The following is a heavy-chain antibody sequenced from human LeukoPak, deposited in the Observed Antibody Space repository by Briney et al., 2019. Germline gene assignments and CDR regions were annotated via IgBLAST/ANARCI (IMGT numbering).Heavy chain of an antibody. J-gene: IGHJ4*02. CDR1: GFTFRNYA. Sequence: GGSLRLSCAASGFTFRNYAMSWVRQAPGKGLEWVSGISNSGGSTYYADSVKGRFTLSRDNSKNTLSLQMNSLRAEDTAVYYCAKESPNLYSDLDFWGQGTLVTVSS. CDR3: AKESPNLYSDLDF. CDR2: ISNSGGST. D-gene: IGHD4-17*01. V-gene: IGHV3-23*01.